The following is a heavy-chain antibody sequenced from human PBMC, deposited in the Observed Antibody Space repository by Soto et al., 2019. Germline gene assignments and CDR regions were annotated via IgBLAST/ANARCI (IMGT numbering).Heavy chain of an antibody. Sequence: GGSLRLSCSASGFTFTNYAIHWIRQTPGKGLEYVSAISSNGGSTYYADSVEGRFTISRDNSKNTVFLQMSSLRTEDTAVYYCVARYCSTTTCYQVDYWGQGTLVTVPS. D-gene: IGHD2-2*01. CDR2: ISSNGGST. V-gene: IGHV3-64D*06. CDR3: VARYCSTTTCYQVDY. J-gene: IGHJ4*02. CDR1: GFTFTNYA.